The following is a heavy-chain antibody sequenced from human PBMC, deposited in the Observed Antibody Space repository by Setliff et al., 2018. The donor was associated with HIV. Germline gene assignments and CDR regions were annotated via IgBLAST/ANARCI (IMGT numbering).Heavy chain of an antibody. CDR3: ARHRRYDSSGYRPYYFDY. CDR1: GGSISSGSYY. CDR2: IYTSGST. V-gene: IGHV4-61*02. Sequence: PSETLSLTCTVSGGSISSGSYYWSWIRQPAGKGLEWIGRIYTSGSTNYNPSLKSRVTISVDTSKNQFSLKLSSVTAADTAFYYCARHRRYDSSGYRPYYFDYWGPGTLVTVSS. J-gene: IGHJ4*02. D-gene: IGHD3-22*01.